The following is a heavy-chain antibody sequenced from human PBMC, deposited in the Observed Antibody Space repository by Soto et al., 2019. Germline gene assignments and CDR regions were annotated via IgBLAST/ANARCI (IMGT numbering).Heavy chain of an antibody. CDR3: ARFHYDFWSGYYGDLGD. CDR1: GFTFSSYA. CDR2: VSYDGSNT. Sequence: GGSLRLSCSASGFTFSSYAMHWVRQAPGKGLEWVAVVSYDGSNTYYADSVKGRFTFSRDNSKNTLYLQMNSLRAEDTAGDYCARFHYDFWSGYYGDLGDRGQGAPVTVSA. V-gene: IGHV3-30-3*01. D-gene: IGHD3-3*01. J-gene: IGHJ1*01.